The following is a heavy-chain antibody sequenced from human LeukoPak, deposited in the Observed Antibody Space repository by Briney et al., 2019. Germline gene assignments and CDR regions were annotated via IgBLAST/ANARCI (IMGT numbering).Heavy chain of an antibody. V-gene: IGHV3-7*03. Sequence: PGGSLRLSCAASGFTFSNAWMNWVRQAPGKGLEWVANIKQDGSEKYYVDSVKGRFTISRDNAKNSLFLQMNSLRAEDTAVYFCARNWGYFDYWGQGTLVTVSS. CDR2: IKQDGSEK. CDR1: GFTFSNAW. J-gene: IGHJ4*02. CDR3: ARNWGYFDY. D-gene: IGHD7-27*01.